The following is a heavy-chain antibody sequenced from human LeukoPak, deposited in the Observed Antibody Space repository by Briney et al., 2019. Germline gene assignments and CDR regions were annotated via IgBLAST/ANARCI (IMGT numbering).Heavy chain of an antibody. Sequence: GGSLRLSCAASGFTSSSYWMHWVRQVPGKGLVWVSRISGDGTARNYADSVKGRFTISRDDAKNTVDLQMNSLRGEDTAVSYCVRGRGSYGWFDPWGQGTLVTVSS. D-gene: IGHD3-10*01. V-gene: IGHV3-74*01. CDR2: ISGDGTAR. CDR3: VRGRGSYGWFDP. CDR1: GFTSSSYW. J-gene: IGHJ5*02.